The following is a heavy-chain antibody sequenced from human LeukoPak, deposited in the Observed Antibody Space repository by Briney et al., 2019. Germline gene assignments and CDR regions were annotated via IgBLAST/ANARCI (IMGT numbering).Heavy chain of an antibody. CDR3: ARRDQYQPYGGI. V-gene: IGHV4-59*08. D-gene: IGHD2-2*01. Sequence: SETLSLTCAVYGGSFSGYYWSWIRQPPGKGLEWIGYIYYSGSTNYNPSLKSRVAISVDTSKNQFSLKLSSVTAADTAVYYCARRDQYQPYGGIWGQGTMVTVSS. J-gene: IGHJ3*02. CDR2: IYYSGST. CDR1: GGSFSGYY.